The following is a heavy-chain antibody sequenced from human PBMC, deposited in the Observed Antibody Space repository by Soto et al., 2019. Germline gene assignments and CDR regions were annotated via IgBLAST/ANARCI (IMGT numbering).Heavy chain of an antibody. CDR2: INHSGST. V-gene: IGHV4-34*01. CDR3: ARGISVTLVVQRDAPDQYYFDS. J-gene: IGHJ4*02. CDR1: DGSFSDYY. D-gene: IGHD3-22*01. Sequence: SETQCLTCTVDDGSFSDYYCLWMSHPPVKLLELIAEINHSGSTNYNPSLKSRVTISVDTSKNQFSLKLSSVTAADTAVYYCARGISVTLVVQRDAPDQYYFDSWGQGTPVTVSS.